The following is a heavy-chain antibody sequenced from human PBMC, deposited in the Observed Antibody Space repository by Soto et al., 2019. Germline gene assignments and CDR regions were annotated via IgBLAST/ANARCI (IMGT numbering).Heavy chain of an antibody. CDR1: DYSITSHSYY. CDR2: MHHTGTT. CDR3: ARVLGEQRKPYFVGFDS. D-gene: IGHD3-9*01. J-gene: IGHJ4*02. V-gene: IGHV4-39*01. Sequence: PSETLSLTCTATDYSITSHSYYWGWIRQSPGREMQWIGTMHHTGTTSYNPSLQSRATIAIDASKNQMFLKLISVTAADTAVYYCARVLGEQRKPYFVGFDSWGQGTQVTVSS.